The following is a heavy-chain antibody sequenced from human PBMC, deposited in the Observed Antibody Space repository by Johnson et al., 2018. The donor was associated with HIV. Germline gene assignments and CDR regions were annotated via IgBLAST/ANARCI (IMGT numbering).Heavy chain of an antibody. CDR3: ASPGTVVTGLAFDI. CDR2: ISYDGSNK. D-gene: IGHD4-23*01. CDR1: GFTFSSYG. V-gene: IGHV3-30*03. J-gene: IGHJ3*02. Sequence: QMLLVESGGGVVQPGRSLRLSCAASGFTFSSYGMHWVRQAPGKGLEWVAVISYDGSNKYYADSVTGRFTISRDNSKNTLYLQMNSLRAEDTAVYYCASPGTVVTGLAFDIWGQGTMVTVSS.